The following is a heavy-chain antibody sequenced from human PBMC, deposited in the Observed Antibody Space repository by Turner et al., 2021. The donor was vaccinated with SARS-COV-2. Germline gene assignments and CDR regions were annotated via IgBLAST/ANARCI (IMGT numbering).Heavy chain of an antibody. D-gene: IGHD6-13*01. CDR2: IYYIGST. CDR3: ATVVARQLVKAGWYFDL. Sequence: QLQLQESVPGLVKPSETLSLTCTVSGGSISSSSYYWGWISQPPGKGLEWIGSIYYIGSTYYDPSIKSRVTISVDTSKNKFSLKLSSVTAADTAVYYCATVVARQLVKAGWYFDLWGRGTLVTVSS. V-gene: IGHV4-39*01. CDR1: GGSISSSSYY. J-gene: IGHJ2*01.